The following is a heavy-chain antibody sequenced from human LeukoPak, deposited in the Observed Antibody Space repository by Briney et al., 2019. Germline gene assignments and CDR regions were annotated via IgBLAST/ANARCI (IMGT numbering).Heavy chain of an antibody. J-gene: IGHJ4*02. Sequence: GGSLRLSCATSGFTFSSYAMSWVRQAPGKGLEWVSAIRGSGDMTYYADSVKGRFTISRDNSKNTLYLRMNSLRAEDTAVYYCAKGDSSGYYYILFDSWGQGTLVTVSS. V-gene: IGHV3-23*01. CDR3: AKGDSSGYYYILFDS. CDR2: IRGSGDMT. CDR1: GFTFSSYA. D-gene: IGHD3-22*01.